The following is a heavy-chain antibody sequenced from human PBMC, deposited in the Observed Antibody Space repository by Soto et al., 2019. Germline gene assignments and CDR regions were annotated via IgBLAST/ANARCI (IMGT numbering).Heavy chain of an antibody. CDR1: GGSISSGDYY. Sequence: QVQLQESGPGLVKPSQTLSLTCTVSGGSISSGDYYWSWIRQPPGKGLEWIGYIYYSWSTYYNPSLKSRVTISVDTSKNQFSLKLSSVTAADTAVYYCASYHYVYDILTGYGYYYGMDVWGQWTTVTVSS. CDR2: IYYSWST. CDR3: ASYHYVYDILTGYGYYYGMDV. J-gene: IGHJ6*02. D-gene: IGHD3-9*01. V-gene: IGHV4-30-4*01.